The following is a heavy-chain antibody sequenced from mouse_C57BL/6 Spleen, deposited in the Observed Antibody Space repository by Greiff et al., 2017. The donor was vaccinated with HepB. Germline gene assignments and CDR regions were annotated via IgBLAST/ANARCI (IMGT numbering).Heavy chain of an antibody. D-gene: IGHD2-4*01. J-gene: IGHJ4*01. CDR1: GFTFSDYG. CDR2: ISSGSSTI. CDR3: AYDYDRYYYAMDY. Sequence: EVHLVESGGGLVKPGGSLKLSCAASGFTFSDYGMHWVRQAPEKGLEWVAYISSGSSTIYYADTVKGRFTISRDNAKNTLFLQMTSLRSEDTAMYYCAYDYDRYYYAMDYWGQGTSVTVSS. V-gene: IGHV5-17*01.